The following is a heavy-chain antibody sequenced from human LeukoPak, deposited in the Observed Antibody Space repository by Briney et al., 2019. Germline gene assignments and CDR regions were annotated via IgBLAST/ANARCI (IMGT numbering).Heavy chain of an antibody. D-gene: IGHD3-22*01. CDR3: ARVYYYDSSGYYYSVAKDDAFDI. CDR1: GFTFSSYE. J-gene: IGHJ3*02. CDR2: ISSSGSTI. Sequence: GRSLRLSCAASGFTFSSYEMNWVRQAPGKGLEWVSYISSSGSTIYYADSVKGRFTISRDNAKNSLYLQMNSLRAEDTAVYYCARVYYYDSSGYYYSVAKDDAFDIWGQGTVVTVSS. V-gene: IGHV3-48*03.